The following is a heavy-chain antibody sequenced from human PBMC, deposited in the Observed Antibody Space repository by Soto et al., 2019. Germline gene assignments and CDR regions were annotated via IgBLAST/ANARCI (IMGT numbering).Heavy chain of an antibody. J-gene: IGHJ6*02. CDR2: IIPIFGTA. V-gene: IGHV1-69*13. CDR3: ARAAYRSSWYSDYYYGMDV. D-gene: IGHD6-13*01. Sequence: ASVKVSFKASGGTFSSYAISWVRQAPGQGLEWMGGIIPIFGTANYAQKFQGRVTITADESTSKAYMELSRLRSENTPVYYCARAAYRSSWYSDYYYGMDVWGQGTTVTVS. CDR1: GGTFSSYA.